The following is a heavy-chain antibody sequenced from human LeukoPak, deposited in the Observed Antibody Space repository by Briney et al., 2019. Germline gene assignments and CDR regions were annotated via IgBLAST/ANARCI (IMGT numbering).Heavy chain of an antibody. D-gene: IGHD3-10*01. CDR3: ARGGWFDKYYFAY. CDR2: ICDEGSNK. Sequence: GGALRLSCAASGVTFSIYGMHWGRQAPGKGLGCGAVICDEGSNKYYADSVKGRVTISRDNSKKTLYLQMNRLRAEDTAVHYCARGGWFDKYYFAYWGQGTLVTVSS. V-gene: IGHV3-33*01. CDR1: GVTFSIYG. J-gene: IGHJ4*02.